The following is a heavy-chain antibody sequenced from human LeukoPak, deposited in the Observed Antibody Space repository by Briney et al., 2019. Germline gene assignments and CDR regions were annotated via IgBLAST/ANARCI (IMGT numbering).Heavy chain of an antibody. CDR1: GFIFSNYA. Sequence: PGASLRLSRAASGFIFSNYATYWVRQAPGKGLEWVSAISGRSDNTYYADSVKGRFTLSRDSSKNTLYLQMNSLRADDTAVYYCAKWGDYDVLTGYYVSDFWGQGTLVTVSS. CDR3: AKWGDYDVLTGYYVSDF. J-gene: IGHJ4*02. D-gene: IGHD3-9*01. CDR2: ISGRSDNT. V-gene: IGHV3-23*01.